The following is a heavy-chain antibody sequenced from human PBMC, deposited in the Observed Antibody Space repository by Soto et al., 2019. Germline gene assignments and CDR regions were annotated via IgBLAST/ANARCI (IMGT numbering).Heavy chain of an antibody. J-gene: IGHJ4*02. Sequence: QVQLVESGGGVVQPGRSLRLSCAASGFTFSSYGMHWVRQAPGKGLEWVAVIWYDGSNKYYADSVKGRFTISRDNSKNSMYLKRDRLGAEDRVVFCCARGGGVVVAPGGEPYYFDYWGQGTLVTVSS. CDR3: ARGGGVVVAPGGEPYYFDY. V-gene: IGHV3-33*01. CDR2: IWYDGSNK. D-gene: IGHD2-15*01. CDR1: GFTFSSYG.